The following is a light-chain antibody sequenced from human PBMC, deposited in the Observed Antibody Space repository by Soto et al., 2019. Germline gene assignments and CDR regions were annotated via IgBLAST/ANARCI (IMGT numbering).Light chain of an antibody. CDR2: GAS. CDR3: QQYSSSPPEFT. Sequence: IVLTQSPGTLSVSPGERVTLSCRASQSVTSNFLAWYQQRPGRPPRLILFGASYRATGIPDRFSGSGSGTDFTLTISRLEPEDFAVYYCQQYSSSPPEFTFGPGTRVDSK. CDR1: QSVTSNF. V-gene: IGKV3-20*01. J-gene: IGKJ3*01.